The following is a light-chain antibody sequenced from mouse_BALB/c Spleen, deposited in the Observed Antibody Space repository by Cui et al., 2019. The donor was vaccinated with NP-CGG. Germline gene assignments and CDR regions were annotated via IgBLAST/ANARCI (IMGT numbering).Light chain of an antibody. Sequence: QAVVTQESELTTSPGETVTFTCRSSTGAVTTNNYANWVQEKPDHLFTGLIGGTNNRAPGVPARFSGSLIGDKAALTITGAQTEDEAIYFCALWYSNHWVFGGGTKLTFL. CDR2: GTN. CDR3: ALWYSNHWV. J-gene: IGLJ1*01. V-gene: IGLV1*01. CDR1: TGAVTTNNY.